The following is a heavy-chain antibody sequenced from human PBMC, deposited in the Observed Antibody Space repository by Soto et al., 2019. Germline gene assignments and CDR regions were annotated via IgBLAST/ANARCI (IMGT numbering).Heavy chain of an antibody. CDR1: GFTFDDYA. CDR2: ISWNSGSI. D-gene: IGHD5-12*01. J-gene: IGHJ4*02. CDR3: AKVSWLLNYFDY. V-gene: IGHV3-9*01. Sequence: GGSLRLSCAASGFTFDDYAMHWVRQAPGKGLEWVSGISWNSGSIGYADSVKGRFTISRDNAKNSLYLQMNSLRAEDTALYYCAKVSWLLNYFDYWGQGTLVTVYS.